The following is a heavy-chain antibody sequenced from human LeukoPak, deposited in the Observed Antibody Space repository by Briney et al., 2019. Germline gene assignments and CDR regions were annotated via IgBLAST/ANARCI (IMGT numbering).Heavy chain of an antibody. D-gene: IGHD3-9*01. CDR1: GFTFSSYA. CDR3: AKGYYDILTGYYLDD. CDR2: ISDSGGST. Sequence: GGSLRLSCAAFGFTFSSYAMSWVRQAPGKGLEWVSAISDSGGSTYYADSVKGRFTISRDNSKNTLYLQMNSLRAEDTAVYYCAKGYYDILTGYYLDDWGQGTLVTVSS. V-gene: IGHV3-23*01. J-gene: IGHJ4*02.